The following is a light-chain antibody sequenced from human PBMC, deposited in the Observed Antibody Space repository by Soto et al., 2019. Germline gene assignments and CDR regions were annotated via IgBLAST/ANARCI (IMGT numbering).Light chain of an antibody. CDR1: QSVSSY. CDR3: QQRTNWPPS. Sequence: EIVLTQSPATLSLSPGERATLSCRASQSVSSYLAWYQQKPGQDPRLLIYDASNRATGIPARFSGSGSGTDFTLTISSLEPEDFAVYHCQQRTNWPPSFGGGTKVEIK. CDR2: DAS. V-gene: IGKV3-11*01. J-gene: IGKJ4*01.